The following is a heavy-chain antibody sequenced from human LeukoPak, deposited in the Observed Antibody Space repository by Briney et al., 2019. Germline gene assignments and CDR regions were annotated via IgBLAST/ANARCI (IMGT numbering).Heavy chain of an antibody. CDR1: GDSISSYY. V-gene: IGHV4-59*01. D-gene: IGHD3-10*01. CDR2: IYYSGST. Sequence: SETLSLTCTVSGDSISSYYWSWIRQPPGKGLEWIGHIYYSGSTNYNPSLKSRVTISVDRSKNQFSLRLTSVTAADTAVYYCARAGPWQIDPWGQGTLVTVSS. J-gene: IGHJ5*02. CDR3: ARAGPWQIDP.